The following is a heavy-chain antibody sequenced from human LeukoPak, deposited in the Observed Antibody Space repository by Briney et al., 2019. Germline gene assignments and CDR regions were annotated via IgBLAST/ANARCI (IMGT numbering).Heavy chain of an antibody. CDR2: IKKDGSEE. D-gene: IGHD1-14*01. CDR1: GFNLNSYL. V-gene: IGHV3-7*01. J-gene: IGHJ3*01. CDR3: ARSNPNRNALDL. Sequence: GGSLRLSCAASGFNLNSYLMSRVRQAPGRGLEWVANIKKDGSEENYLDSVKGRFTVSRDNAKNSLYLQMNSLRGEDTAIYYCARSNPNRNALDLWGQGTMVTISS.